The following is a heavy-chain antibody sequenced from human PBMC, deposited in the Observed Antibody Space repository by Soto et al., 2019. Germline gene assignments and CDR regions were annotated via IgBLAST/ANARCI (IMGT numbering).Heavy chain of an antibody. J-gene: IGHJ4*02. Sequence: GGSLRLSCAASGFTFSSYGMHWVRQAPGKGLEWVAVISYDGSNKYYADSVKGRFTISRDNSKNTLYLQMNSLRAEDTAVYYCAKDWHLDVVVPAAHTFGVDYWGQGTLVTVSS. CDR3: AKDWHLDVVVPAAHTFGVDY. CDR2: ISYDGSNK. V-gene: IGHV3-30*18. CDR1: GFTFSSYG. D-gene: IGHD2-2*01.